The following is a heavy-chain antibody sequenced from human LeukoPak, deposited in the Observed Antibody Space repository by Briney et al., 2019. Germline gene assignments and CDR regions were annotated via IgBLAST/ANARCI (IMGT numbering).Heavy chain of an antibody. V-gene: IGHV5-51*01. CDR1: GYSFTSYW. J-gene: IGHJ1*01. CDR3: ARLSGVVPAAIVLAEYFQH. CDR2: IYPGDSDT. Sequence: GESLKISCKGSGYSFTSYWIGWVRQMPGKGLEWMGIIYPGDSDTRYSPSFQGQVTISADKSISTAYLQRSSLKASDTAMYYCARLSGVVPAAIVLAEYFQHWGQGTLVTVSS. D-gene: IGHD2-2*02.